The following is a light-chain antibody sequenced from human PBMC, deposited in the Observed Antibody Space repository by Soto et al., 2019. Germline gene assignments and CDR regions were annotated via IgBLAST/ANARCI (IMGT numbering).Light chain of an antibody. CDR1: SSNVGFNA. CDR3: AAWDDSVRGVV. V-gene: IGLV1-44*01. Sequence: QSVLTQPPSASGAPGQRVTLSCVGGSSNVGFNAVNWYQQIPGAAPKLLMHGNSQRPSGVPDRFSGSKSGTSASLAIIGLQTEDEAHYYCAAWDDSVRGVVFGGGTQRTVL. CDR2: GNS. J-gene: IGLJ3*02.